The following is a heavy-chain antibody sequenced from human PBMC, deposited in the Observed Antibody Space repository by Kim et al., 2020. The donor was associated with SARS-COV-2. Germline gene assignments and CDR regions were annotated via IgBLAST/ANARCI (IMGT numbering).Heavy chain of an antibody. J-gene: IGHJ4*02. D-gene: IGHD3-10*01. Sequence: SETLSLTCTVSGGSISSGGYYWSWIRQHPGKGLEWIGYIYYSGSTYYNPSLKSRVTISVDTSKNQFSLKLGSVTAADTAVYYCARSRYYYGSGSYLSYWGQGTLVTVSS. V-gene: IGHV4-31*03. CDR1: GGSISSGGYY. CDR3: ARSRYYYGSGSYLSY. CDR2: IYYSGST.